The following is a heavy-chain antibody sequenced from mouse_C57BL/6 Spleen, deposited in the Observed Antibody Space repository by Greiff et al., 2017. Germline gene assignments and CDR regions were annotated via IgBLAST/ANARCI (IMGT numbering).Heavy chain of an antibody. D-gene: IGHD1-1*01. Sequence: EVQLQESGPELVKPGASVKMSCKASGYTFTDYNMHWVKQSHGKSLEWIGYINPNNGGTSYNQKFKGKDTLTVNKSSSTAYMELRSLTSEDSAVYYCAREDGSSHWYFDVWGTGTTGTVSS. CDR1: GYTFTDYN. J-gene: IGHJ1*03. CDR2: INPNNGGT. V-gene: IGHV1-22*01. CDR3: AREDGSSHWYFDV.